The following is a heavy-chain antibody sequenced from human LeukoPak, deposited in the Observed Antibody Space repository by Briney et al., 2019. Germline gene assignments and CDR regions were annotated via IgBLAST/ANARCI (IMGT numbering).Heavy chain of an antibody. Sequence: HSQTLSLTCAVYGGSFSGYYWSWIRQPPGKGLEWIGEINHSGSTNYNPSLKSRVTISVDTSKNQFSLKLSSVTAADTAVYYCASAPSSSAWWYFDYWGQGTLVTVSS. J-gene: IGHJ4*02. CDR3: ASAPSSSAWWYFDY. D-gene: IGHD6-19*01. V-gene: IGHV4-34*01. CDR1: GGSFSGYY. CDR2: INHSGST.